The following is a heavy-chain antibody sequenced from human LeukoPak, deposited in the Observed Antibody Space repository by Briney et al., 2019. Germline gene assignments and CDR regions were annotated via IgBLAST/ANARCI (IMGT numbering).Heavy chain of an antibody. Sequence: SETLSLTCTVSGGSISSYYWSWIRQPPGKGLEWIGYIYYSGSTNYNPSLKSRVTISVDTSKNQFSLKLSSVTAADTAVYYCARGTEYYDFWSGYPVHMDVWGKGTTVTVSS. CDR3: ARGTEYYDFWSGYPVHMDV. J-gene: IGHJ6*03. D-gene: IGHD3-3*01. V-gene: IGHV4-59*01. CDR1: GGSISSYY. CDR2: IYYSGST.